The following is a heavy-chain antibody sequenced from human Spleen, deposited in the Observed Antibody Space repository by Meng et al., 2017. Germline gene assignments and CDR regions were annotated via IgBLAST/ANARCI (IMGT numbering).Heavy chain of an antibody. J-gene: IGHJ4*02. CDR1: GGSFSDYY. V-gene: IGHV4-34*01. Sequence: VPLQRWGAGLLKPSETRSLTCVVSGGSFSDYYWSWIRQPPGKGLEWIGEINHSGSTNYNPSLESRATISVDTSQNNLSLKLSSVTAADSAVYYCARGPTTMAHDFDYWGQGTLVTVSS. CDR2: INHSGST. D-gene: IGHD4-11*01. CDR3: ARGPTTMAHDFDY.